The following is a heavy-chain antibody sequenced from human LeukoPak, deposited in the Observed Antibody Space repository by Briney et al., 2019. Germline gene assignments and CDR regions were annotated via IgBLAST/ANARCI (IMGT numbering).Heavy chain of an antibody. Sequence: PSETLSLTCTVSGGSISSYYWSWIRQPPGKGLEWIGYIYYSGSTNYNPSLKSRVTISVDTSKNQFSLKLSSVTAADTAVYYCARLAVAATQPGNWFDPWGQGTPVTVSS. CDR1: GGSISSYY. CDR3: ARLAVAATQPGNWFDP. D-gene: IGHD2-15*01. J-gene: IGHJ5*02. CDR2: IYYSGST. V-gene: IGHV4-59*08.